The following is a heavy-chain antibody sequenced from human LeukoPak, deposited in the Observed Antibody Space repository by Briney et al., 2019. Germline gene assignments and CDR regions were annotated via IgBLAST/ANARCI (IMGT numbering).Heavy chain of an antibody. J-gene: IGHJ4*02. CDR3: AKDRVAAAGTGSGFDY. CDR2: ISGSGGST. D-gene: IGHD6-13*01. CDR1: GLTFSIYT. V-gene: IGHV3-23*01. Sequence: PGGSLRLSCAASGLTFSIYTMNWVRQAPGKGLEWVSAISGSGGSTYYADSVKGRFTISRDNSKNTLYLQMNSLRAEDTAVYYCAKDRVAAAGTGSGFDYWGQGTLVTVSS.